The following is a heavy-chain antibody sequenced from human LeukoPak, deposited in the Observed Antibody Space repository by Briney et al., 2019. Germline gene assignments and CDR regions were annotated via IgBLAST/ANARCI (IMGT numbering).Heavy chain of an antibody. CDR1: GYTLTELS. V-gene: IGHV1-24*01. CDR3: ATETLYCSSTSSSDSNYYYYMDV. D-gene: IGHD2-2*01. CDR2: FDPEDGET. J-gene: IGHJ6*03. Sequence: ASVKVSCKVSGYTLTELSMHWVRQAPGKGREWMGGFDPEDGETIYAQKFQGRVTMTEDTYTDKDYMELTSLRYKDKAVYYCATETLYCSSTSSSDSNYYYYMDVWGKGTTVTVSS.